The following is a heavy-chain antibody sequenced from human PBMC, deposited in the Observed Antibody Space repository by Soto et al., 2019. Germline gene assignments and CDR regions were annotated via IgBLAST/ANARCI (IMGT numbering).Heavy chain of an antibody. CDR2: IYYSGTT. J-gene: IGHJ6*02. CDR1: GGSISSGGYY. Sequence: QVQLQESGPGLVKPSQTLSLTCTVSGGSISSGGYYWYWIRQHPGKGLEWIGYIYYSGTTYYNPXLMVRVNISVXXSXHXXSLNVSSVTAAYTAVYYCAASCVACGGFNYYGMDVWGQGTTVTVSS. V-gene: IGHV4-31*03. D-gene: IGHD2-21*01. CDR3: AASCVACGGFNYYGMDV.